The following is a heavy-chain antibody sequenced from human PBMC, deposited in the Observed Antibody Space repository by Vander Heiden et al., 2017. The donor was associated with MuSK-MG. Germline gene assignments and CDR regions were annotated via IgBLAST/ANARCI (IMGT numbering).Heavy chain of an antibody. Sequence: EVQLVESGGGLVKPGGSLRLSCAASGFTFSNAWMSWVRQAPGKGLEWVGRIKSKTDGGTTDYAAPVKGRFTISRDDSKNTLYLQMNSLKTEDTAVYYCTTDRVAVAVDYYYYGMDVWGQGTTVTVSS. CDR2: IKSKTDGGTT. V-gene: IGHV3-15*01. D-gene: IGHD6-19*01. CDR3: TTDRVAVAVDYYYYGMDV. J-gene: IGHJ6*02. CDR1: GFTFSNAW.